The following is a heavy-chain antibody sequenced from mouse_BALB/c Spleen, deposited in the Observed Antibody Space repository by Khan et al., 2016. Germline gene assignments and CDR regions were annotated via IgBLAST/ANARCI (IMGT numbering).Heavy chain of an antibody. V-gene: IGHV1-5*01. CDR1: GYSFTSYW. CDR2: IYPGNSNT. D-gene: IGHD2-10*01. Sequence: VQLKQSGTVLARPGTSVNMSCKASGYSFTSYWMHWVKQRPGQGLEWIGSIYPGNSNTTYNQNFRSRAKVTAVTSASTAYMELSSLTNDDSAVYYCMVSYPFPFGGQGTLVTFSA. J-gene: IGHJ3*01. CDR3: MVSYPFPF.